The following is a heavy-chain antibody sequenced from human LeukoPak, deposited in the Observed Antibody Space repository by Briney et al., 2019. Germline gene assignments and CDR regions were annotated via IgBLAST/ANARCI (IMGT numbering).Heavy chain of an antibody. V-gene: IGHV5-51*01. D-gene: IGHD3-3*01. CDR1: GYSFTSYW. CDR2: IYPGDSDT. J-gene: IGHJ6*03. Sequence: GESLKISCKGSGYSFTSYWIGWVRQMPGKGLEWMGIIYPGDSDTRYSPSFQGQVTISADKSISTAYLQWSSLKASDTAMYYCARLAQYYDFYEKPDFNSDYYYYYYMDVWGKGTTVTVSS. CDR3: ARLAQYYDFYEKPDFNSDYYYYYYMDV.